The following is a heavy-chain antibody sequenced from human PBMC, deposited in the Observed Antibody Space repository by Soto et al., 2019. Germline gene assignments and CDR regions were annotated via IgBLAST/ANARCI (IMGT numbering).Heavy chain of an antibody. Sequence: GASVKVSCKASGYTFTSYGISWVRQAPGQGLEWMGWISAYNGNTNYAQKLQGRVTMTTDPSTSTAYMGLRSLRSDDAAVYYCARDFPVIAAAGSDWFDPWGQGTLVTVSS. D-gene: IGHD6-13*01. J-gene: IGHJ5*02. CDR1: GYTFTSYG. CDR3: ARDFPVIAAAGSDWFDP. CDR2: ISAYNGNT. V-gene: IGHV1-18*04.